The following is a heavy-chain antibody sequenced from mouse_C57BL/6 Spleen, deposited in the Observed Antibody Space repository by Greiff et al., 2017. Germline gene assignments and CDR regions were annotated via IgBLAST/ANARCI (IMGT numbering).Heavy chain of an antibody. V-gene: IGHV5-4*01. CDR2: ISDGGSYT. D-gene: IGHD4-1*01. CDR1: GFTFSSYA. Sequence: EVHLVESGGGLVKPGGSLKLSCAASGFTFSSYAMSWVRQTPEKRLEWVATISDGGSYTYYPDNVKGRFTISRDNAKNNLYLQMSHLKSEDTAMYYCARDRELGAMDYWGQGTSVTVSS. J-gene: IGHJ4*01. CDR3: ARDRELGAMDY.